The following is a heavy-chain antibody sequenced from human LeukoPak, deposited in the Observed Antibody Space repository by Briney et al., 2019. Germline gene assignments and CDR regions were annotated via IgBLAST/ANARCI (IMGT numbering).Heavy chain of an antibody. V-gene: IGHV3-21*01. CDR2: ISSSSSYI. CDR1: GFTFSSYS. J-gene: IGHJ4*02. D-gene: IGHD4-23*01. CDR3: ARDFDYGRHSGDY. Sequence: GGSLRLSCAASGFTFSSYSMNWVRQAPGKGLEWVSSISSSSSYIYYADSVKGRFTISRDNAKNSLYLQMNSLRAEDTAEYYCARDFDYGRHSGDYWGQGTLVTVSS.